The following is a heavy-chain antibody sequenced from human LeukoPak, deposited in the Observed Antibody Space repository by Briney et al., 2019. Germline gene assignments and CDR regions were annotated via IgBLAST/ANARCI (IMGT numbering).Heavy chain of an antibody. CDR1: GYTFTGYY. CDR2: INTNTGNP. Sequence: ASVKVSCKASGYTFTGYYMHWVRQAPGQGLEWMGWINTNTGNPTYAQGFTGRFVFSLDTSVSTAYLQISSLKAEDTAVYYCARRVYGDYDYFDYWGQGTLVTVSS. J-gene: IGHJ4*02. V-gene: IGHV7-4-1*02. D-gene: IGHD4-17*01. CDR3: ARRVYGDYDYFDY.